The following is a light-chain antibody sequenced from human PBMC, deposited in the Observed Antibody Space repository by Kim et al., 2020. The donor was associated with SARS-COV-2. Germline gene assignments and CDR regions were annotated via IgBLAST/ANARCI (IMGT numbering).Light chain of an antibody. CDR1: NSNIGDNS. Sequence: QSALTQPPSASGTPGQRVTISCSGTNSNIGDNSVYWYQHFPGAGPKLIIYKTDRRRSGVADRCSGAKSAASASLAISGLRSEDEADYYCATWDDSRDGWVFGGGTQLTVL. CDR3: ATWDDSRDGWV. V-gene: IGLV1-47*01. J-gene: IGLJ3*02. CDR2: KTD.